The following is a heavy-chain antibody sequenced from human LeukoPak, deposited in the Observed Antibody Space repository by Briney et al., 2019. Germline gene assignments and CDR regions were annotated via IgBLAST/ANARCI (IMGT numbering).Heavy chain of an antibody. CDR3: ARGYCSSTSCYPSDY. D-gene: IGHD2-2*01. V-gene: IGHV4-34*01. CDR2: INHSGST. Sequence: SETLSLTCAVYGGSFSGYYWSWIRQPPGKGLEWIGEINHSGSTNYNPSLKSRVTISVDTSKNQFSLKLSSVTAADTAVYYCARGYCSSTSCYPSDYWGQGTLVTVSS. CDR1: GGSFSGYY. J-gene: IGHJ4*02.